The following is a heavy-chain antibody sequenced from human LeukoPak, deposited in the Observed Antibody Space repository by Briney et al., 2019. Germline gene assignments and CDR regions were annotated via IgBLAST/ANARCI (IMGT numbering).Heavy chain of an antibody. CDR2: TNQDGSEK. CDR1: GFTFSSYS. D-gene: IGHD5-18*01. CDR3: AKQLSSNAN. J-gene: IGHJ4*02. V-gene: IGHV3-7*01. Sequence: PGGSLRLSCAASGFTFSSYSMSWVRQAPGKGLEWVANTNQDGSEKYYADSVKGRFTISRDNAKNTLYLQMNALRAEDTAVYDCAKQLSSNANWGQGTLVTVSS.